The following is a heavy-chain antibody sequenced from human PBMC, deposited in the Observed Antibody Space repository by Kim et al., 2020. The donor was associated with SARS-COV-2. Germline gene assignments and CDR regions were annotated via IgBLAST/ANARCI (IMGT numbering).Heavy chain of an antibody. CDR3: ARDRCSSTSCNNWFDP. CDR2: INPNSGGT. CDR1: GYTFTGYY. V-gene: IGHV1-2*06. J-gene: IGHJ5*02. Sequence: ASVKVSCKASGYTFTGYYMHWVRQAPGQGLEWMGRINPNSGGTNYAQKFQGRVTMTRDTSISTAYMELSRLRSDDTALYYCARDRCSSTSCNNWFDPWGQGTLVTVSS. D-gene: IGHD2-2*01.